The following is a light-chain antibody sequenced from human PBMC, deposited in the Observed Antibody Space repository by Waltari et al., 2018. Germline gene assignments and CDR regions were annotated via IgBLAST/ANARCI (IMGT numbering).Light chain of an antibody. Sequence: ITRRASQSINRVLARYKQQPGKAPNRLIDRASTLESGVPSRFSGSESGAEFTLTISSLQPDDFATYYCQQYSDDWTFGQGTKVEIK. CDR2: RAS. CDR1: QSINRV. V-gene: IGKV1-5*03. J-gene: IGKJ1*01. CDR3: QQYSDDWT.